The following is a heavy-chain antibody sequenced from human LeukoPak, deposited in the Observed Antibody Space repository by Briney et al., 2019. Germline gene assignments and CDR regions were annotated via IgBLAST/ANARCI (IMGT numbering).Heavy chain of an antibody. Sequence: GRSLRLSCAASGFTFDDYAMHWVRQAPGKGLEWVSGISWNSGSTGYADSVKGRFTISRDNAKNSLYLQMNSLRAEDTALYYCAKDMSSYYYDSSGYGGYFDYWGQGTLVTVSS. CDR3: AKDMSSYYYDSSGYGGYFDY. CDR1: GFTFDDYA. D-gene: IGHD3-22*01. CDR2: ISWNSGST. J-gene: IGHJ4*02. V-gene: IGHV3-9*01.